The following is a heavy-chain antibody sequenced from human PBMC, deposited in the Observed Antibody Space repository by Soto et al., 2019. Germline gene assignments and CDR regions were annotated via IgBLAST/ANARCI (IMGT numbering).Heavy chain of an antibody. CDR1: GFTFSSYA. V-gene: IGHV3-23*01. CDR2: ISGSGGST. J-gene: IGHJ4*02. Sequence: GGSLRLSCAASGFTFSSYAMSWVRQAPGKGLEWVSAISGSGGSTYYADSVKGRFTISRDNSKNTLYLQMNSLRAEDTAVYYCAKARYCSGGSCSYYFDYWGQGTLVTVSS. D-gene: IGHD2-15*01. CDR3: AKARYCSGGSCSYYFDY.